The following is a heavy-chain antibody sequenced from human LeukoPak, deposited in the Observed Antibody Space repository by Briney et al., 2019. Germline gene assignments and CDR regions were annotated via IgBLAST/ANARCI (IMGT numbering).Heavy chain of an antibody. CDR1: GYSLSDLS. CDR2: FDSENNKM. D-gene: IGHD6-19*01. CDR3: ATDRVYRSSGRSWGFFDY. V-gene: IGHV1-24*01. J-gene: IGHJ4*02. Sequence: ASVKVSCKISGYSLSDLSIHWVRGAPGEGLEWMGGFDSENNKMVYSQKFQGRVTMTEDTSADTAYMELTSLRSEDTAVYFATDRVYRSSGRSWGFFDYWGQGTLVIVSS.